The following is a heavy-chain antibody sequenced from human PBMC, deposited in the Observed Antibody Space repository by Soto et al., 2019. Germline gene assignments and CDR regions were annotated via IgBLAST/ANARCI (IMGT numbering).Heavy chain of an antibody. CDR2: INPNSGGT. CDR3: SRILYTNTWWSLGH. CDR1: GYTFTGYY. D-gene: IGHD2-8*02. Sequence: GASVKVSCKASGYTFTGYYMHWVRQAPGQGLEWMGWINPNSGGTNYAQKFQGWVTMTMDTSTSAVYMELSSLGYEDTALYYCSRILYTNTWWSLGHWGQGTLVTVSS. J-gene: IGHJ5*02. V-gene: IGHV1-2*04.